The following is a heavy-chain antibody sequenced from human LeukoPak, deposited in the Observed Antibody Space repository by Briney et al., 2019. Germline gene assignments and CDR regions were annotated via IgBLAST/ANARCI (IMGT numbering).Heavy chain of an antibody. CDR3: ANQKGYYDFWSGYYDPIYFDY. J-gene: IGHJ4*02. CDR2: ISYDGSNK. V-gene: IGHV3-30*18. Sequence: PGGSLRLSCAASGFTFSSYGMHWVRQAPGKGLEWVAVISYDGSNKYYADSVKGRFTISRDNSKNTLYLQMNSLRAEDTAVYYCANQKGYYDFWSGYYDPIYFDYWGQGTLVTVSS. D-gene: IGHD3-3*01. CDR1: GFTFSSYG.